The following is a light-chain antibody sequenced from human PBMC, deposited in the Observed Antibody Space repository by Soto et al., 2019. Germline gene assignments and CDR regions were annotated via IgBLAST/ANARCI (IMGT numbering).Light chain of an antibody. CDR2: DVS. CDR3: SSYTRSSTLHVV. J-gene: IGLJ2*01. Sequence: QSALTQPASVSGSPGQSITISCTGTSSDVGGYNYVSWYQQHPGKAPKLMIYDVSNRPSGVSNRFSGSKSGNTASLTISGLQAEYEADYYCSSYTRSSTLHVVFGGGTKLTVL. V-gene: IGLV2-14*01. CDR1: SSDVGGYNY.